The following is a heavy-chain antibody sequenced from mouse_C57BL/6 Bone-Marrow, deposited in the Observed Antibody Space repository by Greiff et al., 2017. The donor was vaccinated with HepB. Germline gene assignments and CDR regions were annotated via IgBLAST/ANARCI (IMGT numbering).Heavy chain of an antibody. CDR3: AGDRSNHWYFDV. Sequence: VKLQESGPGLVKPSQSLFLTCSITGFPITSGYYWIWIRQSPGKPLEWMGYITHSGETFYNPSLQSPISITRETSKNQFFLQLNSVTTEDTAMYYCAGDRSNHWYFDVWGTGTTVTVSS. J-gene: IGHJ1*03. CDR1: GFPITSGYY. V-gene: IGHV12-3*01. D-gene: IGHD2-5*01. CDR2: ITHSGET.